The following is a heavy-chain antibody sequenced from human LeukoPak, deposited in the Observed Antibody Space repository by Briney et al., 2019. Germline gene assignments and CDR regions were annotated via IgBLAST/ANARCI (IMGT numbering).Heavy chain of an antibody. J-gene: IGHJ5*02. V-gene: IGHV4-39*01. Sequence: SETLSLTCTVSGVSISSSNSYWGWIRQPPGKGLEWIGSIYYSGNTYYNASLKSQVSISIDTSKNQFSLKLTSVTAADTAVYYCARGRAPRVEWLLFGGRYNWFDPWGQGTLVTVSS. CDR3: ARGRAPRVEWLLFGGRYNWFDP. CDR2: IYYSGNT. CDR1: GVSISSSNSY. D-gene: IGHD3-3*01.